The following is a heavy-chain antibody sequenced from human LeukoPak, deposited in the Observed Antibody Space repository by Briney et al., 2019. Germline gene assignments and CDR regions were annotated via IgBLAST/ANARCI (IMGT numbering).Heavy chain of an antibody. Sequence: GGSLRLSCTTSGFTFSDYSVNWVRQAPGKGLEWVSSINSRSNYIFYADSVKGRFTVSRDNAKNTLYLQMNSLRAEDTAVYYCAKTPLPLPAPFDYWGQGTLVTVSS. CDR1: GFTFSDYS. V-gene: IGHV3-21*01. J-gene: IGHJ4*02. CDR2: INSRSNYI. CDR3: AKTPLPLPAPFDY.